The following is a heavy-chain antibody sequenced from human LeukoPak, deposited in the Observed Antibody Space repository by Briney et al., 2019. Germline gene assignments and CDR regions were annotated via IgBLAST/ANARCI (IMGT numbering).Heavy chain of an antibody. V-gene: IGHV3-53*01. CDR1: GFTVSSNY. J-gene: IGHJ4*02. CDR2: IYSGGST. Sequence: GGSLRLSCAASGFTVSSNYMSWVRQAPGKGLEWVSVIYSGGSTYYADSVKGRFTIARDNSKNTLYLQMNSLRAEDTAVYYCATNSGSYGYYVDYWGQGNPVTVSS. D-gene: IGHD1-26*01. CDR3: ATNSGSYGYYVDY.